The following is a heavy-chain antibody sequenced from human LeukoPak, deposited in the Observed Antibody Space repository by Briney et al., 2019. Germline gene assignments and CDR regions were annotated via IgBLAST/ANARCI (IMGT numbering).Heavy chain of an antibody. V-gene: IGHV3-21*04. CDR3: ARDRREGYSSGWYYFDY. J-gene: IGHJ4*02. CDR2: ISSSSSNI. CDR1: GFTFSSYS. D-gene: IGHD6-19*01. Sequence: GGSLRLSCAASGFTFSSYSMNWVRQAPGKGLEWVSSISSSSSNIYYADSVKGRFTISRDNAKNSLYLQMNSLRVEDTAVYYCARDRREGYSSGWYYFDYWGQGTLVTVSS.